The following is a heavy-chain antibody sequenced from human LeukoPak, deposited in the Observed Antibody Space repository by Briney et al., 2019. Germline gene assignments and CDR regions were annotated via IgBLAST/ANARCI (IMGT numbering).Heavy chain of an antibody. CDR1: GGSISSGDYY. CDR3: ARDLGDYGDPRDAFDI. CDR2: IYYSGST. Sequence: PSETLSLTCTVSGGSISSGDYYWSWIRQPPGKGLEWIGYIYYSGSTYYNPSLKSRVTISVDRSKNQFSLKLSSVTAADTAVYYCARDLGDYGDPRDAFDIWGQGTMVTVSS. V-gene: IGHV4-30-4*01. J-gene: IGHJ3*02. D-gene: IGHD4-17*01.